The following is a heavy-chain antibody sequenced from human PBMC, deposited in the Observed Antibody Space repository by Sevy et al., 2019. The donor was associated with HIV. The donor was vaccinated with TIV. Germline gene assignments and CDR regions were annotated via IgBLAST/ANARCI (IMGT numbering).Heavy chain of an antibody. CDR2: ITGSGGST. D-gene: IGHD2-2*02. V-gene: IGHV3-23*01. J-gene: IGHJ6*02. Sequence: GGSLRLSCAASGFTFSRNGMSWVRQAPGKGLEWASGITGSGGSTYYADSVKGRFTISRDNSKNTLYLQMNSLRVEDTAVYYCAKVGYCSSTSCYSIYYGMDVWGQGTTVTVSS. CDR3: AKVGYCSSTSCYSIYYGMDV. CDR1: GFTFSRNG.